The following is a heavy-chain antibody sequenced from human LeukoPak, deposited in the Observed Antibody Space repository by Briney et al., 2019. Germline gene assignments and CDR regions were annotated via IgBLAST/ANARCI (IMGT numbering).Heavy chain of an antibody. D-gene: IGHD1-26*01. J-gene: IGHJ4*02. CDR3: ARVRRGSYQTDY. V-gene: IGHV1-2*02. CDR2: INPNSGGT. Sequence: GASVKVSCKASGYTFINYGINWVRQAPGQGLEWMGWINPNSGGTNYAQKFQGRVTMTRDTSISTAYMELSRLRSDDTAVYYCARVRRGSYQTDYWGQGTLVTVSS. CDR1: GYTFINYG.